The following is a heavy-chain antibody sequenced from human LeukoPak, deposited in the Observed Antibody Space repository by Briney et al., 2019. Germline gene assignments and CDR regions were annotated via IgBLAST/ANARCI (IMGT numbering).Heavy chain of an antibody. CDR1: GGSISSYY. V-gene: IGHV4-59*01. CDR2: IYYSGST. Sequence: SETLSLTCTVSGGSISSYYWSWIRQPPGKGLEWIGSIYYSGSTNYNPSLKSRVTISVDTSKNQFSLKLSSVTAADTAVYYCARAAPFADYWGQGTLVTVSS. CDR3: ARAAPFADY. J-gene: IGHJ4*02.